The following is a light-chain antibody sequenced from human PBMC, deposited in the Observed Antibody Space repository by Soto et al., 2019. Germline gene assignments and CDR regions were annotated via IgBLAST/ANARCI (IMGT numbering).Light chain of an antibody. V-gene: IGKV1-5*01. CDR1: QSISSW. CDR3: QQYNRYSRT. CDR2: DAS. J-gene: IGKJ1*01. Sequence: DIQMTQSPSTLSASVGDRVTITCRASQSISSWLAWYQQKPGKAPKLLIYDASSLESGVPSRFSGSGSGTEFTLPISSLQPDDFATYYCQQYNRYSRTFGQGTKVEIK.